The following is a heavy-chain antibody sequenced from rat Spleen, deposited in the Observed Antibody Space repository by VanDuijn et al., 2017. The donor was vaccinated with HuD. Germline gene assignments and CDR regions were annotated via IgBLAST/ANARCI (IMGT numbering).Heavy chain of an antibody. J-gene: IGHJ2*01. CDR2: ISAGGDNT. Sequence: EVQLVESGGGLVQPGGSLKLSCVASGFTFNNYWMTWIRQAPGKGLEWVAYISAGGDNTYCRDSVKGRFTISRDTAQNTLYLQMNSLRSEDTATYYCTRPYLDYPGPHYFDYWGQGVMVTVSS. V-gene: IGHV5-31*01. CDR1: GFTFNNYW. D-gene: IGHD1-4*01. CDR3: TRPYLDYPGPHYFDY.